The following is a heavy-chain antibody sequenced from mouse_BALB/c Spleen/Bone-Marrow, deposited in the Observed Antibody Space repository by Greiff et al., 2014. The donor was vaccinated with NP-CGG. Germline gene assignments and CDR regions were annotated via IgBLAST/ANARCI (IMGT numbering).Heavy chain of an antibody. D-gene: IGHD2-4*01. J-gene: IGHJ4*01. CDR3: ARAITDAMDY. CDR1: GYAFTNYL. V-gene: IGHV1-54*01. Sequence: QVQLQQSGAELVRPGTSVKVSCKGSGYAFTNYLIEWVKQRPGQGLEWIGVINSGGGGTKYNEKFKGKATLTADKSSSTAYMQLSSLTSDDSAVYFCARAITDAMDYWGQGTSVTVSS. CDR2: INSGGGGT.